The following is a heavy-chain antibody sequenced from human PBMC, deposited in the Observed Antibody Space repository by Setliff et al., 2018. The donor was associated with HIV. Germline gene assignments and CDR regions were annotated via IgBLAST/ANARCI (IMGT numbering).Heavy chain of an antibody. CDR2: IYYGGST. J-gene: IGHJ2*01. CDR3: ASPIPDDSSGYFPWWYFDL. Sequence: SETLSLTCTVYGASISNSNSYWGWIRQPPGKRLEWLGSIYYGGSTSYNPSLSSRLTISVDTSKNQVSLRLSSVTAADTAVYYCASPIPDDSSGYFPWWYFDLWGRGTLVTVSS. CDR1: GASISNSNSY. V-gene: IGHV4-39*01. D-gene: IGHD3-22*01.